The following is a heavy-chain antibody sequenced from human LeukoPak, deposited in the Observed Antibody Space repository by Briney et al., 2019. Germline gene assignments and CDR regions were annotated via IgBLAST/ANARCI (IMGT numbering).Heavy chain of an antibody. V-gene: IGHV1-8*03. CDR2: MNPNSGNT. D-gene: IGHD2-2*01. Sequence: ASVKVSCKASGYTFTSYDIDWVRQATGQGLEWMGWMNPNSGNTGYAQKFQGRITITRNTSISTAYMELSSLRSEDTAVYYCARGKCSSTSCYEGEVYNWFDPWGQGTLVTVSS. CDR1: GYTFTSYD. J-gene: IGHJ5*02. CDR3: ARGKCSSTSCYEGEVYNWFDP.